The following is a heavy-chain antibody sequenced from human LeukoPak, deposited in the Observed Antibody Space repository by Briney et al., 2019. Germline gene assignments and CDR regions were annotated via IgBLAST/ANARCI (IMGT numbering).Heavy chain of an antibody. V-gene: IGHV4-38-2*02. Sequence: PSETLSLTCTVSGYSISSGYSWGWIRQPPGKWLEWIGNIYHSGSTYYNPSLKSRVTISVDTSKNRFSLKLSSVTAADTAVYYCARHLTVTTWMTDPNASFDPWGQGTLVTVSS. CDR1: GYSISSGYS. CDR3: ARHLTVTTWMTDPNASFDP. D-gene: IGHD4-17*01. CDR2: IYHSGST. J-gene: IGHJ5*02.